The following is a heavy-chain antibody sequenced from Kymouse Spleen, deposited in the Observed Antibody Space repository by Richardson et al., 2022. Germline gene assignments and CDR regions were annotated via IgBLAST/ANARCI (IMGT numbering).Heavy chain of an antibody. D-gene: IGHD3-10*01. CDR2: INHSGST. J-gene: IGHJ3*02. CDR3: ARGERITMVRGVIHDAFDI. CDR1: GGSFSGYY. V-gene: IGHV4-34*01. Sequence: QVQLQQWGAGLLKPSETLSLTCAVYGGSFSGYYWSWIRQPPGKGLEWIGEINHSGSTNYNPSLKSRVTISVDTSKNQFSLKLSSVTAADTAVYYCARGERITMVRGVIHDAFDIWGQGTMVTVSS.